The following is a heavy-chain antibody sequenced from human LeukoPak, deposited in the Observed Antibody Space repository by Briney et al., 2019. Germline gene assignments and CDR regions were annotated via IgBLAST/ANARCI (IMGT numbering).Heavy chain of an antibody. Sequence: PSQTLSLTCAVSGGSISSGGYSWSWIRQPPGKGLEWIGYIYHSGSTHYNPSLKSRVTISVDRSKNQFSLKLSSVTAADTAVYYCARGGGDQLHFDYWGQGTLVTVSS. CDR1: GGSISSGGYS. J-gene: IGHJ4*02. CDR2: IYHSGST. V-gene: IGHV4-30-2*01. CDR3: ARGGGDQLHFDY. D-gene: IGHD3-10*01.